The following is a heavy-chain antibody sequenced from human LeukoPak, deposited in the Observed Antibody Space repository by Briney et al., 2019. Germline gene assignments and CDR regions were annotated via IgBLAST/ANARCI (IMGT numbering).Heavy chain of an antibody. CDR1: GFTFSSYE. CDR2: IYYSGST. Sequence: LRLSCAASGFTFSSYEMNWVRQTPGKGLEWIGNIYYSGSTYYNPSLKSRVTISVDTSKNQLSLKLSSVTAADTAVYYCASQSSYSGYYYETWGQGMLVTVSS. CDR3: ASQSSYSGYYYET. J-gene: IGHJ5*02. D-gene: IGHD3-22*01. V-gene: IGHV4-59*04.